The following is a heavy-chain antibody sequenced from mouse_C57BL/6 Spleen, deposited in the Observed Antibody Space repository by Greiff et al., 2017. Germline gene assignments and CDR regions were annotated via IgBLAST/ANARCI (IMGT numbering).Heavy chain of an antibody. V-gene: IGHV3-6*01. CDR1: GYSITSGYY. D-gene: IGHD1-1*01. CDR3: ARGGNSTVVAPAY. Sequence: EVQRVESGPGLVKPSQSLSLTCSVTGYSITSGYYWNWIRQFPGNKLEWMGYISYDGSNNYNPSLKNRISITRDTSKSQFFLKLNSVTTEDTATYYCARGGNSTVVAPAYWGQGTLVTVSA. J-gene: IGHJ3*01. CDR2: ISYDGSN.